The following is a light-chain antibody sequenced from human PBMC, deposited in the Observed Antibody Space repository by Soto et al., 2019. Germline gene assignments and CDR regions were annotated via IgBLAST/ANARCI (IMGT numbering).Light chain of an antibody. CDR3: QQRSNWPLT. J-gene: IGKJ3*01. CDR2: DAS. Sequence: EIVLTQSPATLSLSPGERATLSCRASQSVSSYLAWYQQKPGQAPRLLIYDASNRATGIPARFSGSGSGTDFTLTLRSLEPEDFAGYYCQQRSNWPLTFGPGTKVDIK. V-gene: IGKV3-11*01. CDR1: QSVSSY.